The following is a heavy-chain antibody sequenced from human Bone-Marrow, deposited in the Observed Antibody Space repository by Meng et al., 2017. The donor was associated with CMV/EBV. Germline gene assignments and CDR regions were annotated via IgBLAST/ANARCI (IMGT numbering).Heavy chain of an antibody. V-gene: IGHV4-39*01. D-gene: IGHD3/OR15-3a*01. CDR2: IYYTAST. CDR1: ISSSDYY. J-gene: IGHJ2*01. Sequence: ISSSDYYWDWIRQPPGKGLEWIGSIYYTASTDYNPSLKSRVTISVDTSKNQFSLNLSSVTAADTAVYYCARSHHDFWTGHSFYYFDLWGRGTLVTVSS. CDR3: ARSHHDFWTGHSFYYFDL.